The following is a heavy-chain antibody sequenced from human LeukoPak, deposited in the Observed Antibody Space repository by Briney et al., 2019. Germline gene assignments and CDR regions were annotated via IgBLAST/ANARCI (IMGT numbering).Heavy chain of an antibody. CDR2: IKRDGSEK. D-gene: IGHD3-3*01. Sequence: GGSLRLSCAASGFTFSSYWMSWVRQAPGKGLEWVANIKRDGSEKYYVDSVKGRFTISRDNAKNSLYLQMNSLRAEDTAVYYCARDKSSYDFWSGYYTYQNWFDPWGQGTLVTVSS. J-gene: IGHJ5*02. CDR1: GFTFSSYW. V-gene: IGHV3-7*01. CDR3: ARDKSSYDFWSGYYTYQNWFDP.